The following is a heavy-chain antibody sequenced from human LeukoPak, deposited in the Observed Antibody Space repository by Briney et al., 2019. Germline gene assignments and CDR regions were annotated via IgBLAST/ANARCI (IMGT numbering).Heavy chain of an antibody. Sequence: SETLSLTCTVSGGSISTYYWSWIRQSPGKGLEWIGYTQYSGTTNHNPSLKSRVAISVDTSKNQFSLKLSSVIAADTAVYYCARGQYSSSWYQAPFDYWGQGTLVTVSS. CDR2: TQYSGTT. D-gene: IGHD6-13*01. CDR1: GGSISTYY. J-gene: IGHJ4*02. V-gene: IGHV4-59*01. CDR3: ARGQYSSSWYQAPFDY.